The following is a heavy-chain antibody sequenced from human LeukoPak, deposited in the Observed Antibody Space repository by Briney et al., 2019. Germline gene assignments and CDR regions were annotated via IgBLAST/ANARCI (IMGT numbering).Heavy chain of an antibody. CDR1: GFTLGSYS. V-gene: IGHV3-48*01. D-gene: IGHD6-13*01. CDR2: TGTSNDIT. Sequence: GGSLRLSCAASGFTLGSYSMNWVRQAPGKGPEWVSYTGTSNDITYYSDSVKGRFTISRDNAKNSLYLQMNSLRAADTAVYYCVRDSIAASGSFAFWGQGTLVTVSS. J-gene: IGHJ4*02. CDR3: VRDSIAASGSFAF.